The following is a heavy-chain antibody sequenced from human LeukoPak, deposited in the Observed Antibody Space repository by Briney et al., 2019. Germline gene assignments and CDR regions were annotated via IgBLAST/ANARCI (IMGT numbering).Heavy chain of an antibody. CDR1: GYTFTTYD. CDR2: MNPNSGNT. CDR3: ARANYYGSGKKDLDY. V-gene: IGHV1-8*01. Sequence: ASVKVSCKASGYTFTTYDINWVRQATGQGLEWMGWMNPNSGNTGYAQKFQGRVTMTRNTSMSAAYMELNSLRSEDTAVYYCARANYYGSGKKDLDYWGQGTLVTVSS. J-gene: IGHJ4*02. D-gene: IGHD3-10*01.